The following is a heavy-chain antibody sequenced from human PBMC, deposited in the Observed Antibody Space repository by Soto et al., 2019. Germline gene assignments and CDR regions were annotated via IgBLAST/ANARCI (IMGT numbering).Heavy chain of an antibody. Sequence: EVQLVESGGGSVQPGVSLRLSCVGSEFTFSDHYADWVRQAPGKGLEWVVRSRNKANSYTTEYAASVKDRFTTPRDDSGNSLSLQMNSLKTLETAVFYFACSDTSCYLNHWGRGTLVTVSS. V-gene: IGHV3-72*01. D-gene: IGHD3-22*01. CDR1: EFTFSDHY. CDR3: ACSDTSCYLNH. CDR2: SRNKANSYTT. J-gene: IGHJ4*02.